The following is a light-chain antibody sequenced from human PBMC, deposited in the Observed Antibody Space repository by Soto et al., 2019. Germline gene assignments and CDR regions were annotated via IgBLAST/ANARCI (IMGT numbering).Light chain of an antibody. CDR2: AAS. Sequence: DIQMTQSPSSLSASVGDRVTITCRASQSINNYLKWYQQKPGKPPKLLMFAASNLQSGVPSRFSGSGSGTEFTLTINSLQPEDFATYSCQQTHSTPRLSFGGGTKVEIK. CDR3: QQTHSTPRLS. CDR1: QSINNY. J-gene: IGKJ4*01. V-gene: IGKV1-39*01.